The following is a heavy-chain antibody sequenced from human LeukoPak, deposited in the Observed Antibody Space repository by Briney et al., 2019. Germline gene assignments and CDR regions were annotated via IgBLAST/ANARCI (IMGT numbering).Heavy chain of an antibody. J-gene: IGHJ4*02. CDR1: GGSICPYY. D-gene: IGHD4-11*01. V-gene: IGHV4-59*01. CDR2: IYYTGST. Sequence: SETLSLTCTVSGGSICPYYWSWIRQPPGKGLEWIGYIYYTGSTNYNPSLKSRVTISVDTSKNQFSLKLSSVTATDTAVYYCARVGDYNDLVYWGRGTLVTVSS. CDR3: ARVGDYNDLVY.